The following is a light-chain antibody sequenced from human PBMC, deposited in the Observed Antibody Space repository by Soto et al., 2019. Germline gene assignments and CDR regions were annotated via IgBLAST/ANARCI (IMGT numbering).Light chain of an antibody. CDR1: QSITNR. J-gene: IGKJ1*01. CDR3: QHYGGMWT. Sequence: DIQMTQSPSTLSASVGDRVTITCRASQSITNRLAWYQQKPGKAPKVLIYDASSLESGVPSRFSGSGSGTEFILNISSLQPDDFATYWCQHYGGMWTFAQGTKVEIK. V-gene: IGKV1-5*01. CDR2: DAS.